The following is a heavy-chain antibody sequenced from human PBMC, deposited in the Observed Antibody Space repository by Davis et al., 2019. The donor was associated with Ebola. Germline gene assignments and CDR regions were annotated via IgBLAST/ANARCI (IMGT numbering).Heavy chain of an antibody. Sequence: GESLKISCAASGFTFSRYAMHWVRQAPGKGLEWVAIISYDGGNKYYADSVKGRFTIPRDNSKNTLYLQMNSLRAEDTAVYYCARDKIVVVVAATLDYWSQGTLVTVSS. CDR1: GFTFSRYA. V-gene: IGHV3-30-3*01. CDR3: ARDKIVVVVAATLDY. CDR2: ISYDGGNK. J-gene: IGHJ4*02. D-gene: IGHD2-15*01.